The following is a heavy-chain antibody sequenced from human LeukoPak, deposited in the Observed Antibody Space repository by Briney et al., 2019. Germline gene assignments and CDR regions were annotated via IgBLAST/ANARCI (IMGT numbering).Heavy chain of an antibody. J-gene: IGHJ5*02. D-gene: IGHD5/OR15-5a*01. CDR2: IIPIFGTA. V-gene: IGHV1-69*13. Sequence: GSSVKVSCKASGGTFSSYAISWVRQAPGQGLEWMGGIIPIFGTANYAQKFPGRVTITADESTSTAYMELSSLRSEDTAVYYCARGGLRHFISNWFDPWGQGTLVTVSS. CDR1: GGTFSSYA. CDR3: ARGGLRHFISNWFDP.